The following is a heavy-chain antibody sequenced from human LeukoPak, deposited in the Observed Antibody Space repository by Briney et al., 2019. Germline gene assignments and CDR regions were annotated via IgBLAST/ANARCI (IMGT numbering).Heavy chain of an antibody. CDR3: ERDVYFHL. CDR1: GYTFTTHG. CDR2: ISAHNGNT. V-gene: IGHV1-18*01. Sequence: ASVKVSCKASGYTFTTHGIAWVRQAPGQGLEWMGWISAHNGNTSYAQSLQGRVTMSTDTSTNTAYMELRSLRSDDTAVYYCERDVYFHLWARGTLDTVSS. J-gene: IGHJ2*01.